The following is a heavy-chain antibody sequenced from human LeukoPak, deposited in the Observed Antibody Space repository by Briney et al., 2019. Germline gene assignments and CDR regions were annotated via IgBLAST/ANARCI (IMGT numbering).Heavy chain of an antibody. CDR1: GGSISSAGYS. CDR2: IYHSGST. V-gene: IGHV4-30-2*01. J-gene: IGHJ4*02. CDR3: ARLGRYDYFIDY. D-gene: IGHD3-16*01. Sequence: PSQTLSLTCAVSGGSISSAGYSWSWIRQPPGKGLEWIGYIYHSGSTYYNSSLKSRVTISVDRSQNQFSLKLTSVTAADTAVYYCARLGRYDYFIDYWGQGTLVTVSS.